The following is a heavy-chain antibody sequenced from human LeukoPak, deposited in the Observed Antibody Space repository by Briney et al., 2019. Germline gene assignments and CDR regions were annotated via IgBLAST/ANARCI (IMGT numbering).Heavy chain of an antibody. V-gene: IGHV4-39*01. CDR1: GGSITSSSYY. CDR2: FSYSGTA. D-gene: IGHD3-22*01. Sequence: PSETLSLTCTVSGGSITSSSYYWDWIRQPPGKGLEWIGSFSYSGTAYFNPSLESRVTMSVDTSNNQVSLNVSSVTAADTGVYYCARPSSGYYYDYMDVWGKGTLVTVSS. J-gene: IGHJ6*03. CDR3: ARPSSGYYYDYMDV.